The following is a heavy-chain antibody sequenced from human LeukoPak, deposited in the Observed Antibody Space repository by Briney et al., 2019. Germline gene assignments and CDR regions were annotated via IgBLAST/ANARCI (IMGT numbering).Heavy chain of an antibody. D-gene: IGHD6-13*01. CDR3: ARLPGRASSWYYYWNWFDP. Sequence: PSGTLSLTCAVSGGSISSSNWWSWVRQPPGKGLEWIGEIYHSGSTNYNPSLKSRVTISVDKSKNQFSLKLSSVTAADTAVYYCARLPGRASSWYYYWNWFDPWGQGTLVTVSS. J-gene: IGHJ5*02. CDR1: GGSISSSNW. CDR2: IYHSGST. V-gene: IGHV4-4*02.